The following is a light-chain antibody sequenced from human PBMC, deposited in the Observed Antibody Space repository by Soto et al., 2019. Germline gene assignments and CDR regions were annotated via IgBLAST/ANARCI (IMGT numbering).Light chain of an antibody. V-gene: IGLV1-51*01. CDR2: DND. CDR1: SSNIGDNY. Sequence: QSALTQPPSVSAAPGQQVTISCSGSSSNIGDNYVSWYQHLPGTAPKLVVYDNDRRPSGIPGRFSGSKSGTLATLVITGLQTGDEADYYCGTWDDRLDGNYVFGTGKKVTVL. CDR3: GTWDDRLDGNYV. J-gene: IGLJ1*01.